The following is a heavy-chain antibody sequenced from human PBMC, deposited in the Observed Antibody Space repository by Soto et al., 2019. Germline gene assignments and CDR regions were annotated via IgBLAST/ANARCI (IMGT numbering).Heavy chain of an antibody. Sequence: GGCLRLSCAASGFTFDDYTMHWVRQAPGKGLEWVSLISWDGGSTYYADSVKGRFTISRDNSKNSLYLQMNSLRTEDTALYYCAKEGDYSNYYYYYGMDVWGQGTTVTVSS. V-gene: IGHV3-43*01. CDR1: GFTFDDYT. D-gene: IGHD4-4*01. J-gene: IGHJ6*02. CDR3: AKEGDYSNYYYYYGMDV. CDR2: ISWDGGST.